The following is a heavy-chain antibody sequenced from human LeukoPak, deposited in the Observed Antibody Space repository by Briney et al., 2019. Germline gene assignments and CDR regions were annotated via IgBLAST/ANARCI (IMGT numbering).Heavy chain of an antibody. V-gene: IGHV3-7*01. J-gene: IGHJ4*02. CDR3: ARRWLGYSYELTDDY. CDR2: IKQDGSEK. CDR1: GFTFSSYW. Sequence: PGGSLRLSCAASGFTFSSYWMSWVRQAPGKGLEWVANIKQDGSEKYYVVSVKGRFTISRDNAKNSLYLQMNSLRAEDTAVYYCARRWLGYSYELTDDYWGQGTLVTVSS. D-gene: IGHD5-18*01.